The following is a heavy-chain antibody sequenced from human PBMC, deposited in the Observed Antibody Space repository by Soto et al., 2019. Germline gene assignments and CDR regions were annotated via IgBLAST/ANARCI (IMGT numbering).Heavy chain of an antibody. J-gene: IGHJ4*02. V-gene: IGHV3-30*03. Sequence: GGSLRLSCAASGFTFSSYGMHWVRQAPGKGLEWVAVISYDGSNKYYADSVKGRFTISRDNSKNTLYLQMNSLRAEDTAVYYCARTGGSSSWYFDYWGQGTLVTVSS. CDR3: ARTGGSSSWYFDY. D-gene: IGHD6-13*01. CDR2: ISYDGSNK. CDR1: GFTFSSYG.